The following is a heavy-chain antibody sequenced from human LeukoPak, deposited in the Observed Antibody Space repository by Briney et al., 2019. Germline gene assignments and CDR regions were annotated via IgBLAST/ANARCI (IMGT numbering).Heavy chain of an antibody. V-gene: IGHV3-53*01. CDR1: GFTVITND. Sequence: GCLRLSCAASGFTVITNDMTWVRQAPGKGLEWVSVLYSDCNTKYADSVQGRFTISRDNSKNTPYLEMNSLSPDDTAVYYCARGVEPLAASTLAYWGPGTLVTLSS. CDR3: ARGVEPLAASTLAY. J-gene: IGHJ4*02. CDR2: LYSDCNT. D-gene: IGHD1-14*01.